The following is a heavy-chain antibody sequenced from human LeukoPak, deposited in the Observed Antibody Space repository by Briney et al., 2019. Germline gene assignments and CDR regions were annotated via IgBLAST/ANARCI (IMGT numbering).Heavy chain of an antibody. CDR2: IYYSGST. CDR3: ARSAFVVVPATTGSHDYFYDYYMDV. V-gene: IGHV4-59*01. D-gene: IGHD2-2*01. Sequence: PWETLSLTCTVSGGSISSYYWSWVRQPPGKGLEWIGYIYYSGSTNYNPSLKSRVTISVDTSKNQFSLKLSSVTAADTAVYYCARSAFVVVPATTGSHDYFYDYYMDVWGKGTTVTVSS. CDR1: GGSISSYY. J-gene: IGHJ6*03.